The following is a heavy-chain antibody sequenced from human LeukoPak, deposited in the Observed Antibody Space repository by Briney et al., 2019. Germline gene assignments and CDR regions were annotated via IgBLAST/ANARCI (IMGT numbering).Heavy chain of an antibody. Sequence: GGSLRLSCAASGFTFSSYSMNWVRQAPGKGLEWVSSISSSSSYIYYADSVKGRFTISRDNAKNSLYLQMNSLRAEDTAVYYCARGDTAMVLFSFDYWGQGNLVTVSS. V-gene: IGHV3-21*01. CDR1: GFTFSSYS. J-gene: IGHJ4*02. CDR2: ISSSSSYI. D-gene: IGHD5-18*01. CDR3: ARGDTAMVLFSFDY.